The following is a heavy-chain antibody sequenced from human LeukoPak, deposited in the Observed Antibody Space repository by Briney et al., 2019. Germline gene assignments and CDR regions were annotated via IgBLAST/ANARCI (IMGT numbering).Heavy chain of an antibody. CDR2: IYTSGST. D-gene: IGHD2-2*02. Sequence: SETLSLTCTVSGGSISSYYWSWIRQPAGKGLEWIGRIYTSGSTNYNPSLKSRVTMSVDTSKNQFSLKLSSVTAADTAVYYCARTGYCSSTSCYTGHDYWGQGTLVTVSS. CDR3: ARTGYCSSTSCYTGHDY. J-gene: IGHJ4*02. V-gene: IGHV4-4*07. CDR1: GGSISSYY.